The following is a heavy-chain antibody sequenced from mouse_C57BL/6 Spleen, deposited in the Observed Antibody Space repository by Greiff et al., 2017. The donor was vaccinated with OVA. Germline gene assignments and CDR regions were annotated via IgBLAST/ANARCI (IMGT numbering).Heavy chain of an antibody. CDR1: GYTFTSYW. D-gene: IGHD1-3*01. Sequence: VQLKQPGAELVKPGASVKLSCKASGYTFTSYWMQWVNQRPGQGLEWIGEIDPSDSYTNYNQKFKGKATLNVDTSYSTADMQLSSLTSEDSAVYYCARKSNYGYFGVGGTGTTVTVSS. V-gene: IGHV1-50*01. J-gene: IGHJ1*03. CDR2: IDPSDSYT. CDR3: ARKSNYGYFGV.